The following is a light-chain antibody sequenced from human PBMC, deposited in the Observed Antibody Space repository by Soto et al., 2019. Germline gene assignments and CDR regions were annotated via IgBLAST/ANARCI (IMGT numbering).Light chain of an antibody. CDR3: QQSYSTLSLYT. CDR2: AAS. CDR1: QSISSY. Sequence: DIQMTQSPSSLSASVGDRVTITCRASQSISSYLNWYQQKQGKAPKLLIYAASSLQSGVPSRFSGIGSGTDFTLTINTLQPEDFATYYCQQSYSTLSLYTFGQGTKLEIK. J-gene: IGKJ2*01. V-gene: IGKV1-39*01.